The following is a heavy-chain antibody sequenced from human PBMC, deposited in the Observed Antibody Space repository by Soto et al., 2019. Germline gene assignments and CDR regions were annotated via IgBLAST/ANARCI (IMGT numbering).Heavy chain of an antibody. D-gene: IGHD6-19*01. CDR2: IYHSGST. V-gene: IGHV4-30-2*01. J-gene: IGHJ4*02. Sequence: SETLSLTCAVSGGSISSGGYSWSWIRQPPWKGLEWIGYIYHSGSTYYNPSLKSRVTISVDRSKNQFSLKLSSVTAADTAVYYCARESIAVAGTGNYFDYWGQGXLVTVYS. CDR3: ARESIAVAGTGNYFDY. CDR1: GGSISSGGYS.